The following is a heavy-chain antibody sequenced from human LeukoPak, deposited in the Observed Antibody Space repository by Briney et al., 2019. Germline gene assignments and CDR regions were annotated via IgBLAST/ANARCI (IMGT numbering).Heavy chain of an antibody. V-gene: IGHV3-74*03. CDR3: VRDQTVFTILDY. J-gene: IGHJ4*02. D-gene: IGHD4-17*01. CDR1: GFTFRSYW. Sequence: PGGSLRLSCAASGFTFRSYWMHWVRQAPGKGLVWVAAIKTDGSDMQYADSVKGRFAISRDNAKNTVYLQMNSLRDEDTAVYYCVRDQTVFTILDYWGQGTLVTVSS. CDR2: IKTDGSDM.